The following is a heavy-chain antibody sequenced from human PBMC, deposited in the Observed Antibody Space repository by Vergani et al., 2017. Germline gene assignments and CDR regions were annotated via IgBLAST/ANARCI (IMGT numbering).Heavy chain of an antibody. D-gene: IGHD2-15*01. V-gene: IGHV4-59*01. CDR2: IYLGVTT. CDR3: AGGPSVVQGHYIYYYSYVMDV. J-gene: IGHJ6*03. CDR1: GDSMNNSY. Sequence: QVHLQEAGPGLVKPAETLSLTCTVSGDSMNNSYWNSIRQTPGKGLECIGYIYLGVTTTYNPSLESRVSLSADTSKNQFSLQLTSVTAADTAGYYCAGGPSVVQGHYIYYYSYVMDVWGKGTTVTVSS.